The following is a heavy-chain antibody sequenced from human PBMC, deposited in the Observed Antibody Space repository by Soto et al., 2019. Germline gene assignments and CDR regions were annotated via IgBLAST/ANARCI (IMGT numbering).Heavy chain of an antibody. Sequence: SETLSLTCAVYGGSFSGYYWTWIRQPPGTGLEWIGEINHSGSTNYNPSLKSRVTISVDTSKNQFSLKLTSVTAEDTAVYYCIKYSGRPSIPAALGQGTLVTVSS. CDR1: GGSFSGYY. V-gene: IGHV4-34*03. CDR2: INHSGST. D-gene: IGHD1-26*01. CDR3: IKYSGRPSIPAA. J-gene: IGHJ5*02.